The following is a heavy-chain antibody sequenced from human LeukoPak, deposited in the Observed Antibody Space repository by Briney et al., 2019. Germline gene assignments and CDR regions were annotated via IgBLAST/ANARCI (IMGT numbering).Heavy chain of an antibody. CDR1: GFTFSNAW. J-gene: IGHJ4*02. V-gene: IGHV3-15*01. D-gene: IGHD1-26*01. Sequence: KPGGSLRLSCAASGFTFSNAWMSWVRQAPGKGLEWVGRIKSKTDGGTTDYAAPVKGRFTISRDDSKNTLYLQMNSLRAEDTAVYYCARVPIVGATVNYFDYWGQGTLVTVSS. CDR2: IKSKTDGGTT. CDR3: ARVPIVGATVNYFDY.